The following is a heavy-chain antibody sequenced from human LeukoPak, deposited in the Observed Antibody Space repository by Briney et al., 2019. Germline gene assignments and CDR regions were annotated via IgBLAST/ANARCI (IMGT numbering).Heavy chain of an antibody. CDR3: ARGGDPAPPHDAFDI. CDR2: INPNSGGT. J-gene: IGHJ3*02. CDR1: GYTFTSYG. V-gene: IGHV1-2*06. Sequence: ASVKVSCKASGYTFTSYGISWVRQAPGQGLEWMGRINPNSGGTNYAQKFQGRVTMTRDTSISTAYMELSRLRSDDTAVYYCARGGDPAPPHDAFDIWGQGTMVTVSS. D-gene: IGHD3-16*01.